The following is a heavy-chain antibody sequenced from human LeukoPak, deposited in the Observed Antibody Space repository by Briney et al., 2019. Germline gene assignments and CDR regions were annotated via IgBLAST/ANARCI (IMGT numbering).Heavy chain of an antibody. CDR3: ARRVGVAVAGLFGY. D-gene: IGHD6-19*01. CDR1: GGSISSGGYY. CDR2: IDHSGST. Sequence: PSETLSLTCTVSGGSISSGGYYWSWIRQPPGKELEWIGEIDHSGSTNYNPSLKSRVTTSIDTPKNQFSLKLSSVTAADTAVYYCARRVGVAVAGLFGYWGQGALVTVSS. V-gene: IGHV4-61*08. J-gene: IGHJ4*02.